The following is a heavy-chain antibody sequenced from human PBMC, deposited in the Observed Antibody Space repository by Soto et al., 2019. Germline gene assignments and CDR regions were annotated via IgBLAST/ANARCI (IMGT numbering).Heavy chain of an antibody. CDR1: GVSITNYY. J-gene: IGHJ4*02. CDR3: AREQYNWKL. Sequence: SETLSLTCSVSGVSITNYYWTWIRLPPGKGLEWIGYVYHTGNTFYNPSLKSRVTISLDTPENQVSLSLRSVTAADTAVYYCAREQYNWKLWGQGTLVTVSS. V-gene: IGHV4-59*01. CDR2: VYHTGNT. D-gene: IGHD1-20*01.